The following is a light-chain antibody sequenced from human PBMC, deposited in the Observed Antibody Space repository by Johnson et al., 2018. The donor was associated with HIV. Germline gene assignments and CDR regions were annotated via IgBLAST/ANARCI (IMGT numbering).Light chain of an antibody. V-gene: IGLV1-51*02. J-gene: IGLJ1*01. CDR1: SSKIGNNY. CDR3: GTWDSSLSAGV. Sequence: HSVLTQPPSVSAAPGQKVTISCSGSSSKIGNNYVSWYQQLPGTAPKLLIYENNKRPSGIPDRFSGSKSGTSATLGITGLQTGDEADYYCGTWDSSLSAGVFGTVTKVTVL. CDR2: ENN.